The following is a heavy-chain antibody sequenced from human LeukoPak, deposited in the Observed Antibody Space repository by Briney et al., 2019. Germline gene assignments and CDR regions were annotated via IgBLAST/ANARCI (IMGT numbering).Heavy chain of an antibody. CDR2: INPNSGGT. J-gene: IGHJ4*02. Sequence: ASVKVSCKASGYTFTGYYMHWVRQAPGQGLEWMGWINPNSGGTNYAQKFQGRVTMTRDTPISTAYMELSRLRSDDTAVYYCAREDYYGGNSGLPDYWGQGTLVTVSS. V-gene: IGHV1-2*02. D-gene: IGHD4-23*01. CDR3: AREDYYGGNSGLPDY. CDR1: GYTFTGYY.